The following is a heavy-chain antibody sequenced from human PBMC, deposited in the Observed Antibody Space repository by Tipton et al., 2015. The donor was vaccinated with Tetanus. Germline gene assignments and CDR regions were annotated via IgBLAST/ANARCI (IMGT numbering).Heavy chain of an antibody. CDR2: IYYSGST. D-gene: IGHD3-16*01. CDR3: ARDQGGGRVARLNWFGP. Sequence: TLSLTCSVSGASISSGGYFWNWIRHRPGKGLEWIGYIYYSGSTFYNPSLKSRLNISVDTSKNQFSLRLTSVTAADTAVYYCARDQGGGRVARLNWFGPWGQGTLVTVSS. J-gene: IGHJ5*02. CDR1: GASISSGGYF. V-gene: IGHV4-31*03.